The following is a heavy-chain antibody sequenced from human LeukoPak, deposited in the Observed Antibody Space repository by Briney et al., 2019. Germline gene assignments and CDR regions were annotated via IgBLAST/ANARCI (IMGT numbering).Heavy chain of an antibody. CDR3: ASRGSGSYILSFDY. D-gene: IGHD3-10*01. V-gene: IGHV1-24*01. Sequence: ASVKVSCKVSGYTLTGLSMHWVRQAPGKGLEWMGGFDPEDGETIYAQKFQGRVTMTEDTSTDTAYMELSSLRSEDTAVYYCASRGSGSYILSFDYWGQGTLVTVSS. J-gene: IGHJ4*02. CDR1: GYTLTGLS. CDR2: FDPEDGET.